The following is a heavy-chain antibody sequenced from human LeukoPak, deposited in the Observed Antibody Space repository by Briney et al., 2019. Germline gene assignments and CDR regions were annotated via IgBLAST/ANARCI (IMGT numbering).Heavy chain of an antibody. V-gene: IGHV4-30-2*01. CDR3: ARGAPDGLDY. CDR1: GGSINSFDYS. J-gene: IGHJ4*02. Sequence: SETLSLTCGVSGGSINSFDYSWSWIRQAPGKGLEWIGYIYRAGSAYYTPSLKSRVTISLDISKSQFSLRLTSVTAADTAVYYCARGAPDGLDYWGQGTLVTVSS. CDR2: IYRAGSA.